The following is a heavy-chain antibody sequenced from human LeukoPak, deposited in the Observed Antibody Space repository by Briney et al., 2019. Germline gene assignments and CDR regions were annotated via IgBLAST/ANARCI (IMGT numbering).Heavy chain of an antibody. CDR1: GGSFSGYY. CDR3: ARAFKIRHYYYYYGMDV. D-gene: IGHD3-16*01. V-gene: IGHV4-34*01. CDR2: INHSGST. Sequence: LETLSLTCAVYGGSFSGYYWSWIRQPPGKGLEWIGEINHSGSTNYNPSLKSRVTISVDTSKNQFSLKLSSVTAADTAVYYCARAFKIRHYYYYYGMDVWGQGTTVTVSS. J-gene: IGHJ6*02.